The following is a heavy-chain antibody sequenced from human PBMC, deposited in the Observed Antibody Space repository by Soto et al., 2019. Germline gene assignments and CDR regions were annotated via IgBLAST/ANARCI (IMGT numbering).Heavy chain of an antibody. CDR3: ARLGKYYQSLDP. J-gene: IGHJ5*02. Sequence: TSETLSLTCTVSGGSISSSTYYWGWMRQPPGKGLEWIASFFIGGNTYYNPSLKSRVTISVDTSKNQFSLKLSSVTAADTAVYYCARLGKYYQSLDPSGPATLVTVSS. D-gene: IGHD2-2*01. CDR2: FFIGGNT. CDR1: GGSISSSTYY. V-gene: IGHV4-39*01.